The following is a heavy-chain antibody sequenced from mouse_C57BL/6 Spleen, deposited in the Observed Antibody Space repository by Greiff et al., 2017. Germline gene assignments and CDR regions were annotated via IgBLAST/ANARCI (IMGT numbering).Heavy chain of an antibody. Sequence: EVHLVESGGGLVKPGGSLKLSCAASGFTFSDYGMHWVRQAPEKGLEWVAYISRGSSTIYYADTVKGRFTISRDNSKNTLFLQMTSLRSEDTAMYYCAREWLQYLAWFAYWGQGTLVTVSA. J-gene: IGHJ3*01. D-gene: IGHD5-1*01. CDR3: AREWLQYLAWFAY. CDR1: GFTFSDYG. CDR2: ISRGSSTI. V-gene: IGHV5-17*01.